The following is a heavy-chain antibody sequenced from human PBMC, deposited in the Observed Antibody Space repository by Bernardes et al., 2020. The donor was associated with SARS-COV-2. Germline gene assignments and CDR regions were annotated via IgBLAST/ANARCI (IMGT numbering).Heavy chain of an antibody. Sequence: GGSLRLSCAVSGFTFNSYCMHWIRQAPGKGLVWVSRFNCDGTSTTYADAVKGRFTISRDNAKNTLSLQINSLSADDTAVYYCARGAYSLDRSGPRSVFDIWGQATMVTVSS. CDR2: FNCDGTST. CDR1: GFTFNSYC. J-gene: IGHJ3*02. D-gene: IGHD3-22*01. V-gene: IGHV3-74*01. CDR3: ARGAYSLDRSGPRSVFDI.